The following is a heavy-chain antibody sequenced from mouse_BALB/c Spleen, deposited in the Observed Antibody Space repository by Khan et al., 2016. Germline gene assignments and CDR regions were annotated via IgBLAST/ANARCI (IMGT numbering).Heavy chain of an antibody. CDR1: GYSITSDYA. Sequence: EVQLQESGPGLVKPSQSLSLTCTVTGYSITSDYAWNWNRQFPGNKLEWMGYIAYSGSTNYNPSLKSRISITRDASKNQFFLHLNSVTTEDTATYSCARGRYDLYYAMDYWGQGTSVTVSS. J-gene: IGHJ4*01. D-gene: IGHD2-14*01. CDR3: ARGRYDLYYAMDY. V-gene: IGHV3-2*02. CDR2: IAYSGST.